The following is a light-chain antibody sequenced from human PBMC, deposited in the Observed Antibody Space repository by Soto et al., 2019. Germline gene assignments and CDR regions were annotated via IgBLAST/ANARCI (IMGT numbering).Light chain of an antibody. CDR1: QSVSSIY. V-gene: IGKV3-20*01. J-gene: IGKJ1*01. CDR2: GVS. Sequence: EIVLTQSPGILSLSLGERAALSCRASQSVSSIYFAWYQQKRGQAPRLLIYGVSSRATGIPDRFSGSGSGTDFTLTISRLEPEDSAVYYCEQYGSSPRTFGQGTKVDIK. CDR3: EQYGSSPRT.